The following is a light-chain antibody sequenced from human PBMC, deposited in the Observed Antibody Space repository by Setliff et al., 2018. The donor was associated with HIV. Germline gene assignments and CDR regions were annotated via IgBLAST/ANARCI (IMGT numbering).Light chain of an antibody. J-gene: IGLJ1*01. CDR2: DVN. CDR3: SSYAGGPYV. Sequence: QSVLTQPPSASGSPGQSVTISCTGTSSDIGAYNVVSWFQQHPGKAPKVMIYDVNQRPSGVPERFSGPKSGNTASLTVSGLQPEDEADYYCSSYAGGPYVFGTGTKVTVL. V-gene: IGLV2-8*01. CDR1: SSDIGAYNV.